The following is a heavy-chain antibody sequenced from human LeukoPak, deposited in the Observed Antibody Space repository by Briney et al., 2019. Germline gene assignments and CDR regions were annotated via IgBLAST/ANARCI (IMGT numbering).Heavy chain of an antibody. CDR2: ISQKGNEE. CDR1: GFTFSAYA. V-gene: IGHV3-30*04. Sequence: PGTSLRLSCTASGFTFSAYAMHWVRQAPGKGLEWVAVISQKGNEEHYIDSVKGRFTISRDNSMNTLYLQMNTLRSEDMGTYFCARERCVVGACGAFDVWGQGTMATVSS. D-gene: IGHD1-26*01. J-gene: IGHJ3*01. CDR3: ARERCVVGACGAFDV.